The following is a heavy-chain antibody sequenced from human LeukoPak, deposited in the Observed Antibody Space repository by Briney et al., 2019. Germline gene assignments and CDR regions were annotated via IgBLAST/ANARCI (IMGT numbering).Heavy chain of an antibody. CDR3: TRESIYCSSSSCYSPYGLGV. D-gene: IGHD2-2*02. CDR1: GFTFSSYA. J-gene: IGHJ6*02. V-gene: IGHV3-23*01. Sequence: GGSLRLSCAASGFTFSSYAMSWVRYAPGKGLGWVSGIRDTGGSTYYADSAKGRFTISRDNPKNTLFLQMNSLRDDDTAIYYCTRESIYCSSSSCYSPYGLGVWCQGTTVTVSS. CDR2: IRDTGGST.